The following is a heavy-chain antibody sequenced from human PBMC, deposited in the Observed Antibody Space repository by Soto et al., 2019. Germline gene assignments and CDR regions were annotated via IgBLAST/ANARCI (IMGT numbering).Heavy chain of an antibody. D-gene: IGHD4-17*01. Sequence: GASVKVCCKASGGTFSSYAISWVRQAPGQGLEWMGGIIPIFGTANYAQKFQGRVTITADESTSTAYMELSSLRSEDTAAYYCARDPDYGGNSGGSDAFDIWGQGTMVTVSS. V-gene: IGHV1-69*13. CDR1: GGTFSSYA. J-gene: IGHJ3*02. CDR2: IIPIFGTA. CDR3: ARDPDYGGNSGGSDAFDI.